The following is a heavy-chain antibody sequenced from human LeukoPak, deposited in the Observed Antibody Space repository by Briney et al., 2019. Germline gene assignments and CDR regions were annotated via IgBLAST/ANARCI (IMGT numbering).Heavy chain of an antibody. J-gene: IGHJ5*02. D-gene: IGHD4-17*01. CDR3: ARTVTTLLNWFAP. CDR2: INAGNGNT. V-gene: IGHV1-3*01. CDR1: GYTFTSYA. Sequence: AXXKVSCKASGYTFTSYAMHWVRQAPGQRLEWMGWINAGNGNTKYSQKFQGRVTITRDTSASTAYMPLSSLRSEATAVYYCARTVTTLLNWFAPWGQGTLVTVSS.